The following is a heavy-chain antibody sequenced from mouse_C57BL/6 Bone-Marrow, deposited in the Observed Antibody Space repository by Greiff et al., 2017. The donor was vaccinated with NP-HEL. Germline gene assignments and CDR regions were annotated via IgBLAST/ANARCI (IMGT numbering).Heavy chain of an antibody. J-gene: IGHJ1*03. V-gene: IGHV1-47*01. CDR3: ARSYYGSSPYFDV. CDR1: GYTFTTYP. CDR2: FHPYNDDT. Sequence: VKLQESGAELVKPGASVKMSCKASGYTFTTYPIEWMKQNHGKSLEWIGNFHPYNDDTKYNEKFKGKATLTVEKSSSTVYLELSRLTSDDSAVYYCARSYYGSSPYFDVWGTGTTVTVSS. D-gene: IGHD1-1*01.